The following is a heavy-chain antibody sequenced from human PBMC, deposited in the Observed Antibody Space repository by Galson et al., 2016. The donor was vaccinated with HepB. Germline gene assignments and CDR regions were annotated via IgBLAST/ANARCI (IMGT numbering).Heavy chain of an antibody. CDR3: AKDAYSRGDY. CDR2: ISISSSYT. V-gene: IGHV3-11*05. Sequence: SLRLSCAASGFTFSDYYMSWIRQAPGKGLEWVSYISISSSYTNYADSVKGRFTISRDNAKNSVYLQMNSLRVEDTAMYYCAKDAYSRGDYWGQGTLVTDSS. J-gene: IGHJ4*02. D-gene: IGHD6-13*01. CDR1: GFTFSDYY.